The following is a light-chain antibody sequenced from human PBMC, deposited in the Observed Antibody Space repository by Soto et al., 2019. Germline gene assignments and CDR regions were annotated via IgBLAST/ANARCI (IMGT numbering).Light chain of an antibody. V-gene: IGKV1-5*03. J-gene: IGKJ2*01. CDR2: KAS. Sequence: DIQMTQSPSTLSASVGGRVTISCRASQSIVNLLAWYQQKPGKAPKLLIYKASSLESGVPSRFSGSGSGTEFTLTISSLQPDDFATYYCQQYNSYPYIFGQGTKLEIK. CDR3: QQYNSYPYI. CDR1: QSIVNL.